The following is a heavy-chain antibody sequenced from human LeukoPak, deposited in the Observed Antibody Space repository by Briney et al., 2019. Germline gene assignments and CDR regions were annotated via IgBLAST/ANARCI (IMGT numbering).Heavy chain of an antibody. CDR2: ISYGGSNK. J-gene: IGHJ4*02. CDR1: GFTFRSYA. Sequence: GRSLRLSCEASGFTFRSYAIHWVRQAPGKGLEWVAVISYGGSNKYYADSVKGRFTISRDNSKNTLYLQMNSLRAEDTAVYYCARDSGNSYFDYWGQGTLVTVSS. V-gene: IGHV3-30*01. D-gene: IGHD6-25*01. CDR3: ARDSGNSYFDY.